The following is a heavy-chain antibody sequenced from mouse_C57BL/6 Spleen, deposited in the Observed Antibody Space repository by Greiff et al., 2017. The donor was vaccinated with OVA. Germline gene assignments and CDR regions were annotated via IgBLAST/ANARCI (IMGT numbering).Heavy chain of an antibody. V-gene: IGHV3-8*01. CDR2: ISYCGST. Sequence: EVQLVESGPGLAKPSQTLSLTCSVTGYSITSDYWNWIRKFPGHKLEYMGYISYCGSTYYNPSPKSRISITRDTYKNQYYMQLNSVTTEDTATYYCARSQYYGSRDWWFDDWGTGTTVTVSS. D-gene: IGHD1-1*01. CDR1: GYSITSDY. J-gene: IGHJ1*03. CDR3: ARSQYYGSRDWWFDD.